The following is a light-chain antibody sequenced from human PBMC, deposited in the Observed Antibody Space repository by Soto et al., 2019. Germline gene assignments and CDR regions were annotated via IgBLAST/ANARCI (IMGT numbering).Light chain of an antibody. CDR1: QSVSSNY. J-gene: IGKJ1*01. CDR3: HQYGNSPRT. CDR2: AAS. Sequence: DIVLTQSPATLSLSPGERATLSCRASQSVSSNYLAWYQHKPGLAPRLLIYAASRRPTGIPDRFSGSGSGTDFALTINRLEPEDFAVYFCHQYGNSPRTFGQGTKVDIK. V-gene: IGKV3-20*01.